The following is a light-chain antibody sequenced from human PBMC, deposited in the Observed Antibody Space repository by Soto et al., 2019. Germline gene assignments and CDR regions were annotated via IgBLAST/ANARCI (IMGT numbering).Light chain of an antibody. Sequence: EVVLTQSPATLSLSPGERATLSCRASQTIRSNFLTWYQQKPGQAPRLLIYTASTRAAGIPDRFSGSGSGTDFTLTISPLEPEDFAVYYCQHYDCSSGHTFGRGTKLQIK. J-gene: IGKJ2*01. CDR3: QHYDCSSGHT. CDR1: QTIRSNF. CDR2: TAS. V-gene: IGKV3-20*01.